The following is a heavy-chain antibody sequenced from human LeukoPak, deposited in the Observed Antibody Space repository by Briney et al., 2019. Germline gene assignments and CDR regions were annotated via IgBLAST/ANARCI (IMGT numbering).Heavy chain of an antibody. D-gene: IGHD1-26*01. CDR1: GFTFSSYA. Sequence: GGSLRLSCAASGFTFSSYAMRWVRQAPGKGLEWVAVISYDGSNKYYADSVKGRFTISRDNSKNTLYLQMNSLRAEDTAVYYCARVESGSFPSGFDYWGQGTLVTVSS. V-gene: IGHV3-30-3*01. CDR2: ISYDGSNK. CDR3: ARVESGSFPSGFDY. J-gene: IGHJ4*02.